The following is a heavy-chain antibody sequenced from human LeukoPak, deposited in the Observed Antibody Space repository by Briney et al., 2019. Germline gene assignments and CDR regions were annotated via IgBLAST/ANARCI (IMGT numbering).Heavy chain of an antibody. J-gene: IGHJ6*02. CDR1: GFTFSSYS. Sequence: GGCLRLSCAASGFTFSSYSMNWVRQAPGKGLEWVSSISSGSSYIYYTDSVKGRFTISRDNAKNSLYLQMNSLRAEDTAVYYCARDTYGSGSYNGYYGMDVWGQGTTVTVS. CDR2: ISSGSSYI. D-gene: IGHD3-10*01. V-gene: IGHV3-21*01. CDR3: ARDTYGSGSYNGYYGMDV.